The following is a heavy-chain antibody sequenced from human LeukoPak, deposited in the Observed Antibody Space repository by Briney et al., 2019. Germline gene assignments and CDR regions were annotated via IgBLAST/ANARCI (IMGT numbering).Heavy chain of an antibody. CDR3: AFLNSFGGYYFDY. J-gene: IGHJ4*02. D-gene: IGHD3-10*01. Sequence: ASVKVSCKASGYTFTSYGISWVRQAPGQGLEWMGWISAYNGNTNYAQKLQGRVTMTTDTSTSTAYMELSSLRSDDTAVYYCAFLNSFGGYYFDYGGQGPLVPVSS. CDR1: GYTFTSYG. V-gene: IGHV1-18*01. CDR2: ISAYNGNT.